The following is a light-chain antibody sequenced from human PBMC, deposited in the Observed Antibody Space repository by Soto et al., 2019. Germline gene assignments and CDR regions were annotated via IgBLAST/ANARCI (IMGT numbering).Light chain of an antibody. CDR2: KAS. Sequence: DIQMTQSPTTLSASVGDRVTITCRASQNINSWLAWYQQKPGKAPNLLIYKASSLESGVPSRFSGSGSGTEFTLTINSLQPDDFEIYYCQQYNSYSSGTFGQGTKVEIK. CDR1: QNINSW. CDR3: QQYNSYSSGT. J-gene: IGKJ1*01. V-gene: IGKV1-5*03.